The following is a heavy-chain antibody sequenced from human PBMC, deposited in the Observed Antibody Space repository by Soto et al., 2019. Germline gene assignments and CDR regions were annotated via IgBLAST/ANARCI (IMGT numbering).Heavy chain of an antibody. D-gene: IGHD1-26*01. V-gene: IGHV3-33*05. CDR1: GFTFKNYG. J-gene: IGHJ4*02. CDR3: ARELRSYSGAYSDH. Sequence: LRLSCVGSGFTFKNYGMHWVRQAPGKGLEWLAVVSYDGTKTMYTDSVKGRISISRDNARNTLFLQMDSLTAEDTALYYCARELRSYSGAYSDHWGQGTPVTVSS. CDR2: VSYDGTKT.